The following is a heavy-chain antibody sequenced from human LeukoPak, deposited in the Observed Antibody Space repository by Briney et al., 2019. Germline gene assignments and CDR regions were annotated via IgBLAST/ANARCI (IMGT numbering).Heavy chain of an antibody. J-gene: IGHJ3*02. Sequence: GASVKVSCKASGGTFSSYAISWVRQAPGQGLEWMGGIIPIFGTANYAQKFQGRVTITTDESTSTAYMELSSLRSEDTAVYYCATFEKGYQLLPDAFDIWGQGTMVTVSS. CDR1: GGTFSSYA. D-gene: IGHD2-2*01. CDR3: ATFEKGYQLLPDAFDI. V-gene: IGHV1-69*05. CDR2: IIPIFGTA.